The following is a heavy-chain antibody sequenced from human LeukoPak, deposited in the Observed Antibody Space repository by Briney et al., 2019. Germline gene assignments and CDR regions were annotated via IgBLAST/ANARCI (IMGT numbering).Heavy chain of an antibody. Sequence: SETLSLTCTVSGGSISSSSYYWGWIRQPPGKGLEWIGSIYYSGSTYYNPSLKSRVTISVDTSKNQFSLKLSSVTAADTAVYYCARDWVVGATYAFDIWGQGTMVTVSS. D-gene: IGHD1-26*01. V-gene: IGHV4-39*07. CDR2: IYYSGST. CDR3: ARDWVVGATYAFDI. CDR1: GGSISSSSYY. J-gene: IGHJ3*02.